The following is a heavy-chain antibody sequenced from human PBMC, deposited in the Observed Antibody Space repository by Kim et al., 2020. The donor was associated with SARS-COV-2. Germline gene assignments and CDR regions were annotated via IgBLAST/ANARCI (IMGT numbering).Heavy chain of an antibody. Sequence: SETLSLTCAVYGGSFSGYYWSWIRQPPGKGLEWIGEINHSGSTNYNPSLKSRVTISVDTSKNQFSLKLSSVTAADTAVYYCARGSTSYDFWSGYFGPFDYWGQGTLVTVSS. V-gene: IGHV4-34*01. CDR1: GGSFSGYY. CDR2: INHSGST. D-gene: IGHD3-3*01. J-gene: IGHJ4*02. CDR3: ARGSTSYDFWSGYFGPFDY.